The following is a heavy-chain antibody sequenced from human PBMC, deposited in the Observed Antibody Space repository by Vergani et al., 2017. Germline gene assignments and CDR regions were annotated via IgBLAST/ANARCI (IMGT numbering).Heavy chain of an antibody. D-gene: IGHD3-9*01. CDR2: VSGSSATP. Sequence: EVQLLESGGGLVQPGGSLRLSCEASGFSFPGYAMSWVRQAPGKGLEWVSSVSGSSATPYYADSVKGRFIISRDNSKNTLHLQMNSLRADDTAVYYCARRSGIVYDIFSGTQYFFDFWGQGTLVTVSS. CDR1: GFSFPGYA. V-gene: IGHV3-23*01. J-gene: IGHJ4*02. CDR3: ARRSGIVYDIFSGTQYFFDF.